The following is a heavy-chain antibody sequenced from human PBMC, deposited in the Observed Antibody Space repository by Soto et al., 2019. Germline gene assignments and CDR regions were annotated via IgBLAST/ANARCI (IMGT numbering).Heavy chain of an antibody. CDR2: IDWNDDK. V-gene: IGHV2-70D*14. CDR3: ARSPRSITETTGYFDY. D-gene: IGHD1-7*01. Sequence: GSGPTLVNPTQTLTLSCTFSEFSLSTSGMRVSWIRQPPGNALEWLARIDWNDDKFYSTSLKTRLTISKDTSKNQVVLTMTNMDPVDTATYYCARSPRSITETTGYFDYWGQGTLVTVSS. CDR1: EFSLSTSGMR. J-gene: IGHJ4*02.